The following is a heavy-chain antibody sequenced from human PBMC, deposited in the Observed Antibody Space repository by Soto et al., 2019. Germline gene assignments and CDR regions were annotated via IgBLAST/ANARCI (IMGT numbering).Heavy chain of an antibody. CDR2: INPNSGGT. D-gene: IGHD2-15*01. J-gene: IGHJ4*02. Sequence: ASVKVSCKPSVYTFTDYYIHWVRQAPGQGLEWMGWINPNSGGTDYAQKFQGRVTMTRDTSLTTAYMELSRLRSDDTAVYYCARSGNPNFAYWGQGTLVTVSS. V-gene: IGHV1-2*02. CDR3: ARSGNPNFAY. CDR1: VYTFTDYY.